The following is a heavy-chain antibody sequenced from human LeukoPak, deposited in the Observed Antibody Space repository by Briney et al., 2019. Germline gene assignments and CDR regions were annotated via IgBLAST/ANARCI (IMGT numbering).Heavy chain of an antibody. CDR3: ARAGGTSWADY. D-gene: IGHD6-13*01. J-gene: IGHJ4*02. Sequence: PGGSLRLFWEASGFTFKDYWMTWVRQAPGKGLEWVANVKQDGTEKFYVDSVKGRFTISRDSGKNSLYLQMNSLRVEDTAIYYCARAGGTSWADYWGQGTLVTVSS. CDR1: GFTFKDYW. V-gene: IGHV3-7*01. CDR2: VKQDGTEK.